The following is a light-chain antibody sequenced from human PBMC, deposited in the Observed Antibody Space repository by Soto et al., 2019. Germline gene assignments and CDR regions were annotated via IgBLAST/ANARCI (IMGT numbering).Light chain of an antibody. Sequence: DIQMTQSPSSVSASVGDRVTITCQASQDIGNHLNWYQQKPGKAPRFLIYDASNLETGVPSRFSGSGSGTYFTFTISSLQPEDIATYYCQQYDSLPPFTFGPGTKVDIK. CDR3: QQYDSLPPFT. J-gene: IGKJ3*01. CDR2: DAS. V-gene: IGKV1-33*01. CDR1: QDIGNH.